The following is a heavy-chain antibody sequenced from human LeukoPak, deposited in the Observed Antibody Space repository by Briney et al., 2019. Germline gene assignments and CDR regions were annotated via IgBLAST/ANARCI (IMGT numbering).Heavy chain of an antibody. Sequence: SETLSLTCAVSGYSISGGYYWGWIRQPPGKGLEWIGSIYHSGSTYYNPSLKSRVTISVDTSKNQFSLKLSSVTAADTAVYYCAIESRITMVRGVIGWFDPWGQGTLVTVSS. CDR1: GYSISGGYY. V-gene: IGHV4-38-2*01. D-gene: IGHD3-10*01. CDR2: IYHSGST. J-gene: IGHJ5*02. CDR3: AIESRITMVRGVIGWFDP.